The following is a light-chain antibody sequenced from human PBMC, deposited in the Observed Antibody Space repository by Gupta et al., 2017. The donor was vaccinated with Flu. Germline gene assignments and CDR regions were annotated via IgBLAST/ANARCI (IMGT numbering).Light chain of an antibody. CDR1: HSVSGS. CDR2: DAS. J-gene: IGKJ4*01. CDR3: QQRSNWPLT. Sequence: EIVLTQSPAILSLSPGESATLSCRASHSVSGSLAWYQHKHGQAPRLLIYDASKRATGVPPRFSGSGSGTDFTLTISSLEPEDVAVYYCQQRSNWPLTFGGGTRLEMK. V-gene: IGKV3-11*01.